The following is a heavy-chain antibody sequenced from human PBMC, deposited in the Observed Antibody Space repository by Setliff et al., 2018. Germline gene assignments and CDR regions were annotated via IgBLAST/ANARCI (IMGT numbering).Heavy chain of an antibody. CDR2: IDSSSTHI. CDR3: ARDGGDYGSGSYYKEGYYYYYMDV. D-gene: IGHD3-10*01. J-gene: IGHJ6*03. CDR1: GFTFRSYS. V-gene: IGHV3-21*01. Sequence: GGSLRLSCAASGFTFRSYSMNWVRQAPGKGLEWVSSIDSSSTHIYYADSVKGRFTISRDNAKNSLYLQMNSLRVEDTAVYYCARDGGDYGSGSYYKEGYYYYYMDVWGKGTTVTVSS.